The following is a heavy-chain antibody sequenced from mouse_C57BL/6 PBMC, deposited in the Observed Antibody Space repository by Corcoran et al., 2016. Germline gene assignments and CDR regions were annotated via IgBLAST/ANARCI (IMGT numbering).Heavy chain of an antibody. CDR1: GYTFTSYD. Sequence: QVQLQQSGPELVKPGASVKLSCKASGYTFTSYDINWVKQRPGQGLEWIGWIYPRDGSTKYNEKFKGKATLTVDTSSSTAYMELHSLTSEDSAVYFCARSYYGNHEYFDYWGQGTTLTVSS. CDR3: ARSYYGNHEYFDY. J-gene: IGHJ2*01. D-gene: IGHD2-10*01. CDR2: IYPRDGST. V-gene: IGHV1-85*01.